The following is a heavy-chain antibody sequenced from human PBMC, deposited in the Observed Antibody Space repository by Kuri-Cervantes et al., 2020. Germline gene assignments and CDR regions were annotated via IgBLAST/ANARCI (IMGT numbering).Heavy chain of an antibody. J-gene: IGHJ4*02. CDR1: GLTFSNHA. Sequence: GGSRRLSWAASGLTFSNHAMSWVRHAPGKGLEWVSTISASGGSTYYAYSEKGRFTISRDNSRNTLYLQMNSLSAEDTAVYYCARDRGSGYYYSIDDWGQGTLVTVSS. CDR2: ISASGGST. V-gene: IGHV3-23*01. CDR3: ARDRGSGYYYSIDD. D-gene: IGHD3-22*01.